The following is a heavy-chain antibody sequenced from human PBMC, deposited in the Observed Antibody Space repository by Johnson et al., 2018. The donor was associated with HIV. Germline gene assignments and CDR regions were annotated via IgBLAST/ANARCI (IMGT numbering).Heavy chain of an antibody. D-gene: IGHD6-19*01. CDR1: GFTFSSYA. CDR3: ARDTDRVWQWLVVPAGDAFDI. V-gene: IGHV3-30-3*01. Sequence: QVHLVESGGGVVQPGRSLRLSCAASGFTFSSYAMHWVRQAPGKGLEWVAVISYDGSNKYYADSVKGRFTISRDNSKNTLYLQMNSLRAEDTAVYYCARDTDRVWQWLVVPAGDAFDIWGQGTMVTVSS. J-gene: IGHJ3*02. CDR2: ISYDGSNK.